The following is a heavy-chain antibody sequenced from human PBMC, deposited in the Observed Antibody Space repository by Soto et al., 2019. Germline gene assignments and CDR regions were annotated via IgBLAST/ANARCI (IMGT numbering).Heavy chain of an antibody. Sequence: EVQLLDSGGGLVQPGGSLRLSCAASGFTFSNYAMSVVRQAPGKGLEWVSAISGSGGDTYYADSVEGRFTISRDNAKNRLYLQLHSLRGEDTATYYCAKVRDFWSGYDWFDPWGQGTRVTVPS. CDR1: GFTFSNYA. CDR3: AKVRDFWSGYDWFDP. V-gene: IGHV3-23*01. J-gene: IGHJ5*02. CDR2: ISGSGGDT. D-gene: IGHD3-3*01.